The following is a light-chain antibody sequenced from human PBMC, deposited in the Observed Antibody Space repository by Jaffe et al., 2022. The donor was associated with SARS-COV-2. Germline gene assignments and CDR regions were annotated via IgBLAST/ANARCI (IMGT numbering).Light chain of an antibody. Sequence: EIVLTQSPATLSLSPGERATLSCRASQSVSGHLAWYQQKPGQAPRLLISDTSNRATGIPARFSGSGSGTDYTLTISSLEPEDFAVYYCQHRASWPLTFGGGTRVEIK. CDR1: QSVSGH. V-gene: IGKV3-11*01. CDR3: QHRASWPLT. CDR2: DTS. J-gene: IGKJ4*01.